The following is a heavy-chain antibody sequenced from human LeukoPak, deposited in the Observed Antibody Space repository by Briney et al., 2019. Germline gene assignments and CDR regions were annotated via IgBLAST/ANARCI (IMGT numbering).Heavy chain of an antibody. Sequence: SETLSLTCAVYGGSFSGYYWSWIRQPPGKGLEWIGEINHSGSTNYNPSLKSRVTISVDTSKNQFSLKLSSVTAADTAVYYCARGSGGYCSSTSCRRDYYYYMDVWGKGTTVTVSS. CDR1: GGSFSGYY. D-gene: IGHD2-2*01. V-gene: IGHV4-34*01. CDR2: INHSGST. J-gene: IGHJ6*03. CDR3: ARGSGGYCSSTSCRRDYYYYMDV.